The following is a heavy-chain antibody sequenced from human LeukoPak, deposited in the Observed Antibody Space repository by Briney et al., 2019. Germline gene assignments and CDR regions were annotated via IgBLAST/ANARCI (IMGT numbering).Heavy chain of an antibody. CDR2: ISYDGSNK. J-gene: IGHJ4*02. D-gene: IGHD3-10*01. CDR3: ARGSGNDLLDY. V-gene: IGHV3-30*04. Sequence: GRSLRLSCAASGFTFSSYAMHWVRQAPGKGLEWVAVISYDGSNKYYADSVKGRFTISRDNSKNTLYLQMNSLRAEDTAVYYCARGSGNDLLDYWGQGTPVTVSS. CDR1: GFTFSSYA.